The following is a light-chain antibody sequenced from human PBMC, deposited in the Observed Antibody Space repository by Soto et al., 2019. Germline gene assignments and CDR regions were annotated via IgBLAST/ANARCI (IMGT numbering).Light chain of an antibody. CDR3: SSFTRDATLI. CDR2: EVI. Sequence: QSVLTQPASVSGSPGQSITISCNGSNGDIGTYKYVSWYQQRPGKAPKLMIYEVINRPSGISNRFSGSKSGNTASLTISDLQPEDDAAYYCSSFTRDATLIFGGGTKVTVL. CDR1: NGDIGTYKY. V-gene: IGLV2-14*01. J-gene: IGLJ2*01.